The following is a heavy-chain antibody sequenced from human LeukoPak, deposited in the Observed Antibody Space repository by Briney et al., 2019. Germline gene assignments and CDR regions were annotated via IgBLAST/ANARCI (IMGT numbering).Heavy chain of an antibody. J-gene: IGHJ6*02. Sequence: ASVKVSCKASGYTFTSYGISWVRQAPGQGLEWMGWISAYNGNTNYAQKLQGRVTMTTDTSTSTAYMELRSLRSDDTAVYYCARTRGSSWEVCYYYGMDVWGQGTTVTVSS. CDR3: ARTRGSSWEVCYYYGMDV. V-gene: IGHV1-18*01. D-gene: IGHD6-13*01. CDR2: ISAYNGNT. CDR1: GYTFTSYG.